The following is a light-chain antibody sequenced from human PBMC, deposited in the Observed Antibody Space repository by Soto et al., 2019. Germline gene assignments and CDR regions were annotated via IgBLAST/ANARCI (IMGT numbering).Light chain of an antibody. V-gene: IGLV2-14*01. Sequence: SALTQPASVSGSPGQSITISCTGTSSDVGYYNYVSWYQQHPGKAPKLMIYEVGNLPSGVSIRFSGSKSGNTASLTISGLQADDEAEYYCSSYAHSSIYVFGTGTKVTVL. J-gene: IGLJ1*01. CDR3: SSYAHSSIYV. CDR1: SSDVGYYNY. CDR2: EVG.